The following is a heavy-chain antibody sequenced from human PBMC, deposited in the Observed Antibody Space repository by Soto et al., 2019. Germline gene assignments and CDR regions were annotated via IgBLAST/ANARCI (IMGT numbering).Heavy chain of an antibody. D-gene: IGHD3-3*01. CDR3: ARARYDLEIGWFDP. CDR2: IYYSGST. Sequence: QVQLQESGPGLVKPSQTLSLTCTVSGGSISSGDYYWRWLRQPPGKGLECIGYIYYSGSTYYNPSLKSRVTISVDTSKNQFSLKLSSVTAADTAVYYCARARYDLEIGWFDPWGQGTLVTVSS. J-gene: IGHJ5*02. CDR1: GGSISSGDYY. V-gene: IGHV4-30-4*01.